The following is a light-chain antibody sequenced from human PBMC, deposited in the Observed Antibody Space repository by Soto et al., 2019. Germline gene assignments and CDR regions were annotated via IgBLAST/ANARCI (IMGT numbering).Light chain of an antibody. CDR3: QQSYSTLFT. CDR1: QSISSS. CDR2: AAS. V-gene: IGKV1-39*01. J-gene: IGKJ3*01. Sequence: DIQMTQSPSSLSASVGDRVTITCRARQSISSSLNWYQQKPGKAPKLLLYAASSLQSGVPSRFSGSGSGTDFTLTISSLQPEDFATYYCQQSYSTLFTFGPGTKVDIK.